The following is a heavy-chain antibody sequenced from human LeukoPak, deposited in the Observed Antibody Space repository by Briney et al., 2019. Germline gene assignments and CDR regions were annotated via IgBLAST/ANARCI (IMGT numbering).Heavy chain of an antibody. Sequence: PSETLSLTCTVSGGSISSYYWSWIRQPSGKGLEWIGYIYYSGSTNYNPSLKSRVTISVDTSKNQFSLKLSSVTAADTAVYYCARHRVLRYFDWLSYAFDIWGQGTMVTVSS. V-gene: IGHV4-59*08. CDR3: ARHRVLRYFDWLSYAFDI. J-gene: IGHJ3*02. CDR2: IYYSGST. CDR1: GGSISSYY. D-gene: IGHD3-9*01.